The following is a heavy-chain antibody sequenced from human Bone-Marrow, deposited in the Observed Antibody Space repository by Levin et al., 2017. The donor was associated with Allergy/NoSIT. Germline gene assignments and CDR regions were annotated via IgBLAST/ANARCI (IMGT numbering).Heavy chain of an antibody. CDR3: ARPVSSIAARAYNWFDP. CDR2: INPNSGGT. D-gene: IGHD6-6*01. CDR1: GYTFTGYY. Sequence: GESLKISCKASGYTFTGYYMHWVRQAPGQGLEWMGRINPNSGGTNYAQKFQGRVTMTRDTSISTAYMELSRLRSDDTAVYYCARPVSSIAARAYNWFDPWGQGTLVTVSS. V-gene: IGHV1-2*06. J-gene: IGHJ5*02.